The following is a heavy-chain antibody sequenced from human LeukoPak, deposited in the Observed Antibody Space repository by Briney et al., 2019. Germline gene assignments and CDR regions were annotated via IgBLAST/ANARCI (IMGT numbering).Heavy chain of an antibody. CDR1: GSSVSSANYF. CDR3: ARQDDYNFDY. D-gene: IGHD5-24*01. V-gene: IGHV4-61*01. Sequence: SETLSLTCTVSGSSVSSANYFWSWIRQPPGKGLEWIGYIYYTGSTNYNPSLKSRVTMSLDTSKNQFSLRLSSVTAADTAVYYCARQDDYNFDYWGQGTLVTVSS. CDR2: IYYTGST. J-gene: IGHJ4*02.